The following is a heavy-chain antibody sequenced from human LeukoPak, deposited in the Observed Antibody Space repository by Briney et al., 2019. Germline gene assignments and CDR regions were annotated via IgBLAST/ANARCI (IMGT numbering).Heavy chain of an antibody. CDR2: ISSSSSTI. CDR3: ARDHYYDSS. D-gene: IGHD3-22*01. Sequence: GGSLRLSCAASGFAFSSYSMNWVRQAPGKGLEWVSYISSSSSTIYYADSVKGRFTISRDNAKNSLYLQMNSLRAEDTAVYYCARDHYYDSSWGQGTLVTVSS. CDR1: GFAFSSYS. J-gene: IGHJ1*01. V-gene: IGHV3-48*01.